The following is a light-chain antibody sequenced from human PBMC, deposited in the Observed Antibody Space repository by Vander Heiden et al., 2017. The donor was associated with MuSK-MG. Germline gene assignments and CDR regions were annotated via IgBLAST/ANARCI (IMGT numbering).Light chain of an antibody. Sequence: EIVMPHSPATLSVSPGERATLSCRASQSVSSNLAWYQQKPGQAPRLLIYGASNRATGIPARFSGSGSGTEFTLTISSLQSEDFAVYYCQQYNNWPRTFGQGTKLEIK. CDR1: QSVSSN. CDR3: QQYNNWPRT. J-gene: IGKJ2*01. CDR2: GAS. V-gene: IGKV3-15*01.